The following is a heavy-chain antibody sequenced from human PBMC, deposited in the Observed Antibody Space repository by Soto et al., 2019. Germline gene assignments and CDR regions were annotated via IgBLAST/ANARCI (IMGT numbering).Heavy chain of an antibody. D-gene: IGHD4-17*01. V-gene: IGHV3-21*01. J-gene: IGHJ2*01. CDR1: GFTFSNYN. CDR3: ARGDHGGTSHWYLDL. Sequence: EVQLVESGGGLVKPGGSLRLSCAVSGFTFSNYNMNWVRQAPGKGLEWVSSIGRSGGYIYYADSVKGRFTISIDNGKNSLFLQMNSLRAEDTAVYYCARGDHGGTSHWYLDLWGRGTLVTVSS. CDR2: IGRSGGYI.